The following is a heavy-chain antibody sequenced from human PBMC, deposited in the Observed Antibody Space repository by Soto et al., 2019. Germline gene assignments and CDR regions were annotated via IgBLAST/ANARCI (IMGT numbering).Heavy chain of an antibody. V-gene: IGHV1-69*13. CDR3: ARGYCSGGSCYPYYYYGMDV. Sequence: SVKVSCKVSGYTLTELSMHWVRQAPGQGLEWMGGIIPIFGTANYAQKFQGRVTITADESTSTAYMELSSLRSEDTAVYYCARGYCSGGSCYPYYYYGMDVWGQGTTVTVSS. CDR2: IIPIFGTA. J-gene: IGHJ6*02. CDR1: GYTLTELS. D-gene: IGHD2-15*01.